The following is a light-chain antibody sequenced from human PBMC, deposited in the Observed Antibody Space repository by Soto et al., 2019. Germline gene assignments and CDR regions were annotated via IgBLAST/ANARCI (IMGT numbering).Light chain of an antibody. V-gene: IGKV3-15*01. CDR1: QSVDIN. Sequence: EIVLTQSPATLSVSPGESLTLSCRASQSVDINLAWYQQKPGQAPRLLIYGASTRATDMSGTFSGRGSGTEFTLTISNVRPEDFAVYYCQQYRSWPRTFGQGTKVDIK. CDR2: GAS. CDR3: QQYRSWPRT. J-gene: IGKJ1*01.